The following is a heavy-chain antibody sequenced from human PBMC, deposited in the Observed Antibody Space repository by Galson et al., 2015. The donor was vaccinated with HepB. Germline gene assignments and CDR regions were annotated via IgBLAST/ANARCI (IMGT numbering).Heavy chain of an antibody. CDR2: ISPSSSDT. CDR1: GFTFSDYY. CDR3: AREGTSTSPFDR. V-gene: IGHV3-11*06. Sequence: SLRLSCAASGFTFSDYYISWIRQAPGKGLEWISYISPSSSDTDYADSVRGRFTISRDNAKKSVFLQMNSLRVEDTALYYCAREGTSTSPFDRWGQGTKVTVSS. D-gene: IGHD2-2*01. J-gene: IGHJ4*02.